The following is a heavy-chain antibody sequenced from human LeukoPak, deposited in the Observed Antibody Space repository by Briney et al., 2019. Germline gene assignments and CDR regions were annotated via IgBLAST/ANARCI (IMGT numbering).Heavy chain of an antibody. J-gene: IGHJ3*02. CDR2: IKQDGSEK. D-gene: IGHD6-13*01. Sequence: GGSLRLSCAASGFTFSTYWMSWVRQAPGKGLEWVANIKQDGSEKYYVDSVKGRFTISRDNAKNSLYLQMNSLRAEDTAVYYCARVRQTASSWYPLDAFDIWGQGTMVTVSS. V-gene: IGHV3-7*03. CDR3: ARVRQTASSWYPLDAFDI. CDR1: GFTFSTYW.